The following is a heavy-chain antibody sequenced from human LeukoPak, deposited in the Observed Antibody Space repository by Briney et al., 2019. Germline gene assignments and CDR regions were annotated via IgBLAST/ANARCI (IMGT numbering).Heavy chain of an antibody. CDR3: ARGYSSGWLFDY. V-gene: IGHV3-20*04. Sequence: GGSLRLSCAASGFTLDDYGMSWVRQAPGKGLEWVSGINWNGGTTSYADSVKGRFTISRDNAKNSLYLQMNSLRAEDTALYYCARGYSSGWLFDYWGQGTLVTVSS. J-gene: IGHJ4*02. CDR1: GFTLDDYG. CDR2: INWNGGTT. D-gene: IGHD6-19*01.